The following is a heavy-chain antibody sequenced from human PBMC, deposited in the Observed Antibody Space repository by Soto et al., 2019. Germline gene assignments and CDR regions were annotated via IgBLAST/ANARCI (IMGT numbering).Heavy chain of an antibody. V-gene: IGHV4-59*01. CDR1: AGSITTSY. Sequence: PSETLSLTCTVSAGSITTSYWSWIRQPLGKALEWIGYISYRGSTNYNPSLKSRLTISIDTSKSQISLKLTSMTTADTAVYYCASSGIVGREVNTCFDPWGQGTLVTVSS. CDR2: ISYRGST. J-gene: IGHJ5*02. CDR3: ASSGIVGREVNTCFDP. D-gene: IGHD3-22*01.